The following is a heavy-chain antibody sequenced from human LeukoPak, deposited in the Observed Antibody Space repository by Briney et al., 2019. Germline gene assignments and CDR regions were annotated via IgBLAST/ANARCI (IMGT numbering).Heavy chain of an antibody. CDR3: VIWGDYDVLTGYYVPDY. Sequence: GASLRLSCVASGSTFSNYAMSWVRQAPGKGLEWVSAITGSGTNRYYADSLKGRFTTSRDNSKNTVFLQMNSLRHGDTAIYYCVIWGDYDVLTGYYVPDYWGQGTLVTVAS. V-gene: IGHV3-23*01. CDR2: ITGSGTNR. CDR1: GSTFSNYA. J-gene: IGHJ4*02. D-gene: IGHD3-9*01.